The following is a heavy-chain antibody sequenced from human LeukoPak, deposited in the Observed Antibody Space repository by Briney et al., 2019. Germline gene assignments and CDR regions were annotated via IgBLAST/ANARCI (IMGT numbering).Heavy chain of an antibody. CDR2: ISGSGGST. D-gene: IGHD3-22*01. J-gene: IGHJ3*02. CDR3: AKDRETDQYYYDSSGYYLADAFDI. CDR1: GFTFSSHA. V-gene: IGHV3-23*01. Sequence: PGGSLRLSCAASGFTFSSHAMSWVRQAPGKGLEWVSAISGSGGSTYYADSVKGRFTISRDNSKNTLYLQMNSLRAEDTAVYYCAKDRETDQYYYDSSGYYLADAFDIWGQGTMVTVSS.